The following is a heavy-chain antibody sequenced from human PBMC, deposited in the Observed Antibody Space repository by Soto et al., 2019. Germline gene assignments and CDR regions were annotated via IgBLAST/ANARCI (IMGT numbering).Heavy chain of an antibody. D-gene: IGHD5-18*01. J-gene: IGHJ4*02. CDR2: LNPRNGQT. Sequence: GASVKVSCKTSGYNFSAYYFNWVRQAAGQGPEWMGWLNPRNGQTGYVQKFRGRVTMTRDTSIATVYLELSRLTSEDTAIYFCARETDTSMGDDWGQGTLVTVSS. CDR3: ARETDTSMGDD. CDR1: GYNFSAYY. V-gene: IGHV1-8*01.